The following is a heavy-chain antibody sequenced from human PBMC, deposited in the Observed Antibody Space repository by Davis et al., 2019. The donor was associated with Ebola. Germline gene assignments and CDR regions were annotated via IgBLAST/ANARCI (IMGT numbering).Heavy chain of an antibody. CDR1: GFTFIRYS. CDR3: TDYYYYGMDV. V-gene: IGHV3-48*04. CDR2: ISSSSSTI. J-gene: IGHJ6*02. Sequence: GESLKISCAASGFTFIRYSMNWVRQAPGKGLEWVSYISSSSSTIYYADSVKGRFIISRDNAKNSLYLQMNSLRAEDTAVYYCTDYYYYGMDVWGQGTTVTVSS.